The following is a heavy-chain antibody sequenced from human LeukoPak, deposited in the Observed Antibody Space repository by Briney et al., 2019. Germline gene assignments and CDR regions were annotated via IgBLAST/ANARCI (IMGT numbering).Heavy chain of an antibody. CDR1: GFTFSNYE. V-gene: IGHV3-48*03. CDR2: ISSSGSDI. J-gene: IGHJ6*04. CDR3: AKSTRAVMAMMDV. D-gene: IGHD3-16*01. Sequence: GGSLRLSCAASGFTFSNYEMHWVRQAPGKGLEWVSYISSSGSDIYYADSVKGRFTISRDNAKNSLFLQMNGLRAEDTAVYFCAKSTRAVMAMMDVWGKGTTVTVSS.